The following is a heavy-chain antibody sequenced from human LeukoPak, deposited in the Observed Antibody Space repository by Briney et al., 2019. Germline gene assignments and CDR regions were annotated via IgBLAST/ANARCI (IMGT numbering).Heavy chain of an antibody. CDR2: INHSGST. Sequence: SETLSLTCAVYGGSFSGYYWSWIRQPPGKGLEWIGEINHSGSTNYNPSLKSRVTISVDTSKNQFSRKLSSVTAADTAVYYCARGPSSTMVRGGLDVWGKGATVTVSS. J-gene: IGHJ6*04. V-gene: IGHV4-34*01. D-gene: IGHD3-10*01. CDR3: ARGPSSTMVRGGLDV. CDR1: GGSFSGYY.